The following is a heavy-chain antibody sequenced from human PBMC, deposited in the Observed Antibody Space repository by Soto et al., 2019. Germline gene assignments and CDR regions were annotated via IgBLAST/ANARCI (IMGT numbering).Heavy chain of an antibody. CDR3: TRHAPYDGFDY. V-gene: IGHV4-39*01. Sequence: QVQLQESGPRLMKPSETLSLTCSVSGASIINGGYYWAWIRQSPGEGLEWIGSMLYTGNTFYKPSLRMLVTISADTSKNQFSLRLDSVTATDSAIYYCTRHAPYDGFDYWGQGTLLSVSS. CDR2: MLYTGNT. CDR1: GASIINGGYY. J-gene: IGHJ4*02. D-gene: IGHD3-3*01.